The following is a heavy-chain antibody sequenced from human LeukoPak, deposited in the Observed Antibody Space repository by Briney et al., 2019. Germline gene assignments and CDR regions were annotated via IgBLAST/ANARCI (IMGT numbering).Heavy chain of an antibody. CDR3: ARLDIVSILFDS. J-gene: IGHJ4*02. CDR1: GGTFSNYA. V-gene: IGHV1-18*01. CDR2: ISAYNGNT. Sequence: ASVKVSCKASGGTFSNYAISWVRQAPGQGLEWMGWISAYNGNTNYAQNVQGRVTMSRDTSTSTAYMELRSLRSDDTAVYYCARLDIVSILFDSWGQGTLVTVSS. D-gene: IGHD5/OR15-5a*01.